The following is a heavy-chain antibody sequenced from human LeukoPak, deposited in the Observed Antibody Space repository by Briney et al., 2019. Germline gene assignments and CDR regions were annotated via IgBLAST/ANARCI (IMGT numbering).Heavy chain of an antibody. CDR3: ATTRGSSITIFGVGPRAFDI. CDR1: GYTFTSYG. J-gene: IGHJ3*02. Sequence: ASVKVSCKASGYTFTSYGISWVRQAPGQGLEWMGWISAYNGNTNYAQKLQGRVTMTTDTSTSTAYMELSSLRSEDTAVYYCATTRGSSITIFGVGPRAFDIWGQGTMVTVSS. V-gene: IGHV1-18*01. CDR2: ISAYNGNT. D-gene: IGHD3-3*01.